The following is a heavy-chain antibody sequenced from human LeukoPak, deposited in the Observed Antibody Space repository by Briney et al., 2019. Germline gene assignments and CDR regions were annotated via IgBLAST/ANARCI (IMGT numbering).Heavy chain of an antibody. Sequence: ASVKVSCKASGYTFTGYSMHWVRQAPGQGLEWMGWINPNSGGTNYAQKCQRRVTMTRDTSISTAYMELSRLRSDDTAVCSCARDIYSSGWYPGDYWGQGTLVTVS. CDR1: GYTFTGYS. V-gene: IGHV1-2*02. D-gene: IGHD6-19*01. CDR3: ARDIYSSGWYPGDY. CDR2: INPNSGGT. J-gene: IGHJ4*02.